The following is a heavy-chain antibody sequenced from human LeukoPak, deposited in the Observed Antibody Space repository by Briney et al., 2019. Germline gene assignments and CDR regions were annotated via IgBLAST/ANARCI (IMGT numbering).Heavy chain of an antibody. CDR2: ISYDGSNK. CDR3: AKDLPLWGSSPCDY. D-gene: IGHD6-6*01. J-gene: IGHJ4*02. V-gene: IGHV3-30*18. CDR1: GFTFSTYK. Sequence: SGGSLRLSCAASGFTFSTYKMHWVRQAPGKGLEWVAVISYDGSNKYDADSVKGRFTISRDNSKNTLYLQMNSLRAEDTAVYYCAKDLPLWGSSPCDYWGQGTLVTVSS.